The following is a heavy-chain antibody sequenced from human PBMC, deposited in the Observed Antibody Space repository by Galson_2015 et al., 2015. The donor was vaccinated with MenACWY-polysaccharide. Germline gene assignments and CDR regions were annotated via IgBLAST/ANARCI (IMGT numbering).Heavy chain of an antibody. CDR2: IKQDGSEK. CDR1: GFTLRSHW. CDR3: ARLWKYYFDY. D-gene: IGHD1-1*01. J-gene: IGHJ4*02. V-gene: IGHV3-7*01. Sequence: SLRLSCAASGFTLRSHWMTWVRQGPGKGLEWVANIKQDGSEKNYVDSVKGRFTISRDNAKNSLYLQMNSLRAEDTAVYYCARLWKYYFDYWGQGTLVTVSS.